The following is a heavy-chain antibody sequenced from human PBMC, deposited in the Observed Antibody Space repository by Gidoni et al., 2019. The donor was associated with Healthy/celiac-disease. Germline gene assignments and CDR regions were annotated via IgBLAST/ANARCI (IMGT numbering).Heavy chain of an antibody. CDR2: IYYSGST. CDR1: GGSISSSSYY. CDR3: ARPRQQLEWFDP. D-gene: IGHD6-13*01. J-gene: IGHJ5*02. V-gene: IGHV4-39*01. Sequence: QLQLQESGPGLVKPSETLSLTCTVSGGSISSSSYYWGWIRQPPGKGLEWIGSIYYSGSTYYTPSLKSRVPISVDTSKNQFSLNLSSVTAADTAVYYCARPRQQLEWFDPWGQGTLVTVSS.